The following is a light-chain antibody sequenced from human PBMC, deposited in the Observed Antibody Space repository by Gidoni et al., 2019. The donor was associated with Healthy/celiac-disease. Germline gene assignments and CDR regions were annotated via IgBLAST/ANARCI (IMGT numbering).Light chain of an antibody. CDR2: KAS. CDR3: QSADSSGTSWV. Sequence: SYELTQPPSVSVSPGKTARITCSGDALPKQYAYWYQRKPGQAPVLVIYKASERPSGIPERFSGSSSGTTVTLTISGVQAEDDADYYCQSADSSGTSWVFGGGTKLTVL. CDR1: ALPKQY. J-gene: IGLJ3*02. V-gene: IGLV3-25*03.